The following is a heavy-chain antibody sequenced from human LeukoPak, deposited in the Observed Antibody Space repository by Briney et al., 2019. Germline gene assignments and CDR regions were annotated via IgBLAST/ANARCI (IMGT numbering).Heavy chain of an antibody. CDR3: ARERYGSGSYYDFDY. D-gene: IGHD3-10*01. J-gene: IGHJ4*02. CDR1: GYTFTSYD. Sequence: ASVKVSCKASGYTFTSYDINWVRQATGQGLEWMGWMNPNSGGTNYAQKFQGRVTMTRDTSISPAYMELSRLRSDDTAVYYCARERYGSGSYYDFDYWGQGTLVTVSS. CDR2: MNPNSGGT. V-gene: IGHV1-2*02.